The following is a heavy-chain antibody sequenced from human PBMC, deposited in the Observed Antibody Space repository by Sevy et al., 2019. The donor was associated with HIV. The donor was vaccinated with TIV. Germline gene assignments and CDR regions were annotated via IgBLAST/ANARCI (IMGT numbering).Heavy chain of an antibody. CDR2: IDHGGST. V-gene: IGHV4-34*01. CDR3: ARIKLSGWRLDY. CDR1: GGSFSGCY. J-gene: IGHJ4*02. D-gene: IGHD6-19*01. Sequence: SETLSLTCAVYGGSFSGCYWSWIRQPPGKGLEWIGEIDHGGSTKYNPSLKSRVTISVDTSKNQFSLKLNSVTAADTAVYYCARIKLSGWRLDYWGQGTLVTVSS.